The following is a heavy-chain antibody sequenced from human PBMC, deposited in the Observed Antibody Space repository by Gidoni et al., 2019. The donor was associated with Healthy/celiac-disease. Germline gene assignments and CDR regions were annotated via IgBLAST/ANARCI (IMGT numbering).Heavy chain of an antibody. CDR2: ISGSGGST. Sequence: EVQLLESGGGLVQPGGSLSLSCAASRFTFGSYAMSWVRQAPGKGLEWVSAISGSGGSTYYADSVKGRFTISRDNSKNTLYLQMNSLRAEDTAVYYCAKGGQPYYYYGMDVWGQGTTVTVSS. V-gene: IGHV3-23*01. J-gene: IGHJ6*02. CDR1: RFTFGSYA. D-gene: IGHD3-16*01. CDR3: AKGGQPYYYYGMDV.